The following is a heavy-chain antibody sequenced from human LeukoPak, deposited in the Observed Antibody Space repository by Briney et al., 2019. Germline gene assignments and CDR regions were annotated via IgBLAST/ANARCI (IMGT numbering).Heavy chain of an antibody. CDR2: FDPEDGET. V-gene: IGHV1-24*01. CDR1: GYTLTELS. CDR3: ATGNTGPESETTRGFDY. D-gene: IGHD4-17*01. Sequence: ASVKVSCKVSGYTLTELSMHWVRQAPGKGLEWMGGFDPEDGETIYAQKFQGRVTMTEDTSTDTAYMELSSLGSEDTAVYYCATGNTGPESETTRGFDYWGQGTLVTVSS. J-gene: IGHJ4*02.